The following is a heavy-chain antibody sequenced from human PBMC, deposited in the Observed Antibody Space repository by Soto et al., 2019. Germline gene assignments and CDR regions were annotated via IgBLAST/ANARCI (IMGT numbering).Heavy chain of an antibody. V-gene: IGHV3-30-3*02. Sequence: QVQLVESGGGVVLPGRSLRLSCVASGVSVSFASHPLNLFRQAPGKGLEWVAVISFDGGDKFYADSVKGRFTISRDNSKNTLYLEMSSLRPDDTAVDYCAKRAAGTGAHRNSWGEGTLVSVSS. J-gene: IGHJ4*02. CDR2: ISFDGGDK. D-gene: IGHD1-1*01. CDR1: GVSVSFASHP. CDR3: AKRAAGTGAHRNS.